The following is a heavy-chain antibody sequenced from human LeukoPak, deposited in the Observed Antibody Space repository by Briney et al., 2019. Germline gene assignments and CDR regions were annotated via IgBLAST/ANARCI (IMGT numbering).Heavy chain of an antibody. CDR3: ATGVNYYDSSGNDY. CDR2: INPNSGGT. CDR1: GYTFTGYY. D-gene: IGHD3-22*01. Sequence: GASVKVSCKASGYTFTGYYMHWVRQAPGQGLEWMGWINPNSGGTNYAQKFQGRVTMTRDTSISTAYMELSRLRSEDTAVYYCATGVNYYDSSGNDYWGQGTLVSVSS. V-gene: IGHV1-2*02. J-gene: IGHJ4*02.